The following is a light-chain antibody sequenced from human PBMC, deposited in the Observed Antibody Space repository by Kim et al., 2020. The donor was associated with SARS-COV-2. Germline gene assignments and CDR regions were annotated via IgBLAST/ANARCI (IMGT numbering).Light chain of an antibody. CDR1: QSVSSSY. V-gene: IGKV3-20*01. CDR3: QQYGSSPPYT. CDR2: GAS. J-gene: IGKJ2*01. Sequence: PGERATPSCRASQSVSSSYLAWYQQKPGQAPRLLIYGASSRATGIPDRFSGSGSGTDFTLNISRLEPEDFAVYYCQQYGSSPPYTFGQGTKLEI.